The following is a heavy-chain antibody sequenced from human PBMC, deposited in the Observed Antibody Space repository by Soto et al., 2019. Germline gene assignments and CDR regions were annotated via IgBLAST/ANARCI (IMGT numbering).Heavy chain of an antibody. CDR3: ARAAYGEYWFDP. V-gene: IGHV3-74*01. CDR2: INGDGRTT. CDR1: GFTFSGYW. D-gene: IGHD4-17*01. Sequence: EVQLVESGGGVVPPGGSLRLSCAASGFTFSGYWMHWVRQAPGKGLMWVSRINGDGRTTNYADSVKGRFTISRENAKNTLYLQMNSLRAEDTAVYYYARAAYGEYWFDPWSQGTLVTVSS. J-gene: IGHJ5*02.